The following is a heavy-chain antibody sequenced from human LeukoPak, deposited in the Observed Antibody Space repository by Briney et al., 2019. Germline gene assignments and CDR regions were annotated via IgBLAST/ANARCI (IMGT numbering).Heavy chain of an antibody. CDR3: AKGLRGYSGYDYFDY. Sequence: PGGSLRLSCAASGFTFSNYAMSWVRQAPGKGLEWVSTISDSGGSTYYADSVKGRFTISRDNSKNTLYLQMNSLRAEDTAVYYCAKGLRGYSGYDYFDYWGQGTLVTVSS. CDR1: GFTFSNYA. CDR2: ISDSGGST. J-gene: IGHJ4*02. V-gene: IGHV3-23*01. D-gene: IGHD5-12*01.